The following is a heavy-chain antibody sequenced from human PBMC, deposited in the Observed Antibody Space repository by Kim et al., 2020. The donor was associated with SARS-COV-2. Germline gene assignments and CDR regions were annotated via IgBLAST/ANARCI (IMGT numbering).Heavy chain of an antibody. V-gene: IGHV3-30*18. J-gene: IGHJ3*02. CDR3: AKFYCGGDCSHAFDI. Sequence: GRSLRLSCAASGFTFSSYGMHWVRQAPGKGLEWVAVISYDGSNKYYADSVKGRFTISRDNSKNTLYLQMNSLRAEDTAVYYCAKFYCGGDCSHAFDIWG. CDR1: GFTFSSYG. D-gene: IGHD2-21*02. CDR2: ISYDGSNK.